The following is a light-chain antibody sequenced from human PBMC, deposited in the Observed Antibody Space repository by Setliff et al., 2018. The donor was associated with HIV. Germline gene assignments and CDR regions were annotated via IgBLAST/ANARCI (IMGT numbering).Light chain of an antibody. J-gene: IGLJ3*02. Sequence: QSALTQPASVSGSPGQSITISCTGTSSDVGGYNYVSWYQQHPGKAPKLMIYEVSNRPSGVSNRFSGSKSGNTASLTISGLQAEDEADYYCTSYTTSTWVFGGGTKGTVL. CDR2: EVS. V-gene: IGLV2-14*01. CDR3: TSYTTSTWV. CDR1: SSDVGGYNY.